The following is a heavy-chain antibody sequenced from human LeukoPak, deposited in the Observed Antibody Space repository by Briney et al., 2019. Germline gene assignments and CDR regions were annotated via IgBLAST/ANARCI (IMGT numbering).Heavy chain of an antibody. J-gene: IGHJ4*02. V-gene: IGHV4-4*02. Sequence: PSGALSLTCAVSGGSISSSNWWSWVRQPPGKGLEWIGEIYHSGSTNYNPSLKSRVTISVDKSKNQFSLKLSSVTAADTAVYYCARHVRRDIVATGSFDYWGQGTLVTVSS. CDR1: GGSISSSNW. D-gene: IGHD5-12*01. CDR2: IYHSGST. CDR3: ARHVRRDIVATGSFDY.